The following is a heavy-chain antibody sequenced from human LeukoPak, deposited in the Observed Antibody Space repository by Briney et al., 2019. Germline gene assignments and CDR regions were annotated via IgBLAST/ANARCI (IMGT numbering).Heavy chain of an antibody. Sequence: ASVKDSCKASGYTFTSYGISWVRQAPGQGLEWMGWISAYNGNTNYAQKLQGRVTMTTDTSTSTAYMELRSLRSDDTAVYYCARTPRTSMTYLGVYWGQGTLVTVSS. V-gene: IGHV1-18*01. CDR3: ARTPRTSMTYLGVY. CDR1: GYTFTSYG. J-gene: IGHJ4*02. CDR2: ISAYNGNT. D-gene: IGHD6-6*01.